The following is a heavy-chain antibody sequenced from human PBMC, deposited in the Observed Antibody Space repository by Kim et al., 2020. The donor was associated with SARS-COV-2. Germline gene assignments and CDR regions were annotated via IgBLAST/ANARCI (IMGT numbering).Heavy chain of an antibody. D-gene: IGHD3-22*01. CDR2: IYYSGST. CDR1: GGSISSGGYY. V-gene: IGHV4-31*03. Sequence: SETLSLTCTVSGGSISSGGYYWSWIRQHPGKGLEWIGYIYYSGSTYYNPSLKSRVTISVDTSKNQFSLKLSSVTAADTAVYYCAGNLDYTDYYDSSGYLDWYFDLWGRGTLVTVSS. CDR3: AGNLDYTDYYDSSGYLDWYFDL. J-gene: IGHJ2*01.